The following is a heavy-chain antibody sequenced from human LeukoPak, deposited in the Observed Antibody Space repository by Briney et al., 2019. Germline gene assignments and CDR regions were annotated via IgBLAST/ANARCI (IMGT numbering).Heavy chain of an antibody. CDR2: MNPNSGNT. CDR3: ARGRVAAAGRDWFDP. Sequence: GASVKVSCKASGYTFTSYDINWVRQATGQGLEWMGWMNPNSGNTGYAQKFQGRVTMTRNTSISTAYMALSSLRSEDTAVYYCARGRVAAAGRDWFDPWGQGTLVTVSS. D-gene: IGHD6-13*01. V-gene: IGHV1-8*01. CDR1: GYTFTSYD. J-gene: IGHJ5*02.